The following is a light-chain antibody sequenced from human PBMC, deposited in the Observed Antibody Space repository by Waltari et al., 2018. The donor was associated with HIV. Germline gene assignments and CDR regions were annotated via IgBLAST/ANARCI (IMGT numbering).Light chain of an antibody. V-gene: IGLV1-44*01. CDR3: AAWDDSLNIWV. J-gene: IGLJ3*02. CDR2: SND. CDR1: SSNIGTNT. Sequence: QSVLTQPPSASGAPGQRVTISCSGSSSNIGTNTVNWYQQFPGMAPKVVIYSNDQRPSGVPDRFSGSKSGTSASLAISGLQSEDEADYFCAAWDDSLNIWVFGGGAKLTVL.